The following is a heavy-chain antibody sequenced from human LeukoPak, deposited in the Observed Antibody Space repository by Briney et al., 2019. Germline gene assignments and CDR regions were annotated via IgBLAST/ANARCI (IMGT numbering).Heavy chain of an antibody. J-gene: IGHJ4*02. D-gene: IGHD5-18*01. CDR3: ARDGGADTAMVGDY. Sequence: SETLSLTCTVSGYSISSGYYWGWIRQPPGKGLEWIGSIYYSGSTYYNPSLKSRVTISVDTSKNQFSLKLSSVTAADTAVYYCARDGGADTAMVGDYWGQGTLVTVSS. V-gene: IGHV4-38-2*02. CDR2: IYYSGST. CDR1: GYSISSGYY.